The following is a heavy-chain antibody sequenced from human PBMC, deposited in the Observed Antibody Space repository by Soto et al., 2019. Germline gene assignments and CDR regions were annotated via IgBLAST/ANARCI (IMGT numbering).Heavy chain of an antibody. CDR3: ARDVRSIDYYDSSGYYPDY. CDR2: ISAYNGNT. V-gene: IGHV1-18*01. J-gene: IGHJ4*02. CDR1: GYTFTSYG. Sequence: QVQLVQSGAEVKKPGASVKVSCKASGYTFTSYGISWVRQAPGQGLERMGWISAYNGNTNYAQKLQGRVTMTTDTSTSTAYMELRSLRSDDTAVYYCARDVRSIDYYDSSGYYPDYWGQGTLVTVSS. D-gene: IGHD3-22*01.